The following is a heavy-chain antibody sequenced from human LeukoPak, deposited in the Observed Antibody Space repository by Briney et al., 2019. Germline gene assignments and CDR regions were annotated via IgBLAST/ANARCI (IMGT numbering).Heavy chain of an antibody. D-gene: IGHD1-20*01. CDR1: GFTFSSYW. J-gene: IGHJ6*03. CDR2: IKQDGSEK. CDR3: ARGNWNAPLDYCMDV. Sequence: GGSLRLSCAASGFTFSSYWMSWVREAPWKGLEWVAKIKQDGSEKYYVDSVKGRFTISRDNAKNPLYLQMNSLRAEDTAVYYCARGNWNAPLDYCMDVWGKGTTVTVSS. V-gene: IGHV3-7*01.